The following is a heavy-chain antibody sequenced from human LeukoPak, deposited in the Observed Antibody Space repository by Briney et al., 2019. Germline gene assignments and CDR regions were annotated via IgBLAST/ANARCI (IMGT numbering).Heavy chain of an antibody. D-gene: IGHD3-10*01. Sequence: GGSLRLSCTVSGFTFSNYWMHWVRQAPGKGLVWVSRIRGDGGDTNYADSVKVRFTVSRDNAKNTLYLQMNSLTTEDTAVYFCARDRVLGSGSSDYWGQGTLVTVSS. CDR3: ARDRVLGSGSSDY. J-gene: IGHJ4*02. V-gene: IGHV3-74*01. CDR1: GFTFSNYW. CDR2: IRGDGGDT.